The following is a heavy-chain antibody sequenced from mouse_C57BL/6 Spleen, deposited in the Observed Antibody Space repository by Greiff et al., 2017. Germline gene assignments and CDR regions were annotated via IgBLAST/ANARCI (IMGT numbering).Heavy chain of an antibody. D-gene: IGHD1-1*01. CDR3: AKHGSSYWYFDV. Sequence: VQLQESGPGLVAPSQCLSITCTASGFSLTSYGVSWVRQPPGQGLEWLGVIRGDGSTHYHSAHISRLSISKDNSKSQDFIKLNSVHSDDTATYCCAKHGSSYWYFDVWGTGTTVTVSS. J-gene: IGHJ1*03. V-gene: IGHV2-3*01. CDR2: IRGDGST. CDR1: GFSLTSYG.